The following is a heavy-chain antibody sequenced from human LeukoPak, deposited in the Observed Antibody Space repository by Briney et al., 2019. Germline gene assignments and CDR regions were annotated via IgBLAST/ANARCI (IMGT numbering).Heavy chain of an antibody. V-gene: IGHV3-66*02. CDR3: AREGGGGDFDY. Sequence: PGGSLRLSCAASGFSVSSNYMSWVRQAPGKGLEWVSVIYSGGRTYYTDSVEGRFTISRDSSKNTLYLQMNSLRPEGTAVYYCAREGGGGDFDYWGQGTLVTVSS. J-gene: IGHJ4*02. CDR2: IYSGGRT. CDR1: GFSVSSNY. D-gene: IGHD3-16*01.